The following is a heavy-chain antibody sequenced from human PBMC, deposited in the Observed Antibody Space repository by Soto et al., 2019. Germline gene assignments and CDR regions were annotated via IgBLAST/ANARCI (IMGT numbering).Heavy chain of an antibody. Sequence: GASVKVSCKASGYTFASYGISWVRQAPGQGLEWMGGIIPIFGTANYAQKFQGRVTITADESTSTAYMELSSLRSEDTAVYYCARHSGGNYYYYGMDVWGQGTTVTVSS. CDR1: GYTFASYG. CDR3: ARHSGGNYYYYGMDV. V-gene: IGHV1-69*13. D-gene: IGHD2-15*01. J-gene: IGHJ6*02. CDR2: IIPIFGTA.